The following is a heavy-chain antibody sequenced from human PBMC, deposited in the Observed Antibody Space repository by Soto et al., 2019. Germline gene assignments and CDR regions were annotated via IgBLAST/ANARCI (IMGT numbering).Heavy chain of an antibody. J-gene: IGHJ4*02. D-gene: IGHD3-22*01. CDR3: ARDRYYDSSGYYVVGGFDY. V-gene: IGHV1-18*01. Sequence: GASVKVSCKASGYTFTSYGISWVRQAPGQGLEWMGWISAYNGNTNYAQKLQGRVTMTTDTSTSTAYMELRSLRSDDTAVYYCARDRYYDSSGYYVVGGFDYWGQGTLVTVSS. CDR1: GYTFTSYG. CDR2: ISAYNGNT.